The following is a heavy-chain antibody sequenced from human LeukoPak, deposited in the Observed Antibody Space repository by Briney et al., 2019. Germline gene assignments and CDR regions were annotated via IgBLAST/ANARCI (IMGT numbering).Heavy chain of an antibody. D-gene: IGHD6-19*01. V-gene: IGHV3-7*01. CDR1: GFTFSSYW. J-gene: IGHJ4*02. Sequence: GGSLRLSCAASGFTFSSYWMSWVRQAPGKGLEWVAHMNQDGSEKYYVDSVKGRFTISRDNAENSLYLQMNSLRAEDTAVYYCARDDSGPDYWGQGTLVTVSS. CDR2: MNQDGSEK. CDR3: ARDDSGPDY.